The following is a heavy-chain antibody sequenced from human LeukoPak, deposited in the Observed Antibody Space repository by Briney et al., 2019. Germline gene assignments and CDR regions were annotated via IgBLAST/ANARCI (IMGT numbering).Heavy chain of an antibody. CDR3: ARDHYGDFFDY. J-gene: IGHJ4*02. V-gene: IGHV3-21*01. D-gene: IGHD4-17*01. Sequence: GGSLRLSCAASGFTFSSYSMNWVRQAPGKGLEWVSSISSSSSYIYYADSVKGRFTIPRDNAKNLLYLQMNSLRAEDTAVYYCARDHYGDFFDYWGQGTLVTVSS. CDR1: GFTFSSYS. CDR2: ISSSSSYI.